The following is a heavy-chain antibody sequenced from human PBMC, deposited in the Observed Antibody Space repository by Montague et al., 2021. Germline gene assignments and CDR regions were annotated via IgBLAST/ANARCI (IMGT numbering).Heavy chain of an antibody. Sequence: CAISGDSVSSNEATWNWSRQSPSKGLEWLGRTYYRSKWRNEYAISVKSRITVNPDTSKNQFSLLLNSVTPEDTAVYYCARGWQKRFDPWGQGTLVTVSS. J-gene: IGHJ5*02. V-gene: IGHV6-1*01. CDR3: ARGWQKRFDP. CDR2: TYYRSKWRN. CDR1: GDSVSSNEAT. D-gene: IGHD5-24*01.